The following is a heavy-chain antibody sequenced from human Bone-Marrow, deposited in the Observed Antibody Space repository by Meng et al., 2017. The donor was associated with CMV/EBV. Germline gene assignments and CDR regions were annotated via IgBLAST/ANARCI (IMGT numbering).Heavy chain of an antibody. CDR3: ARDCGYCSSTSCYTSDYYYYGMDV. D-gene: IGHD2-2*02. J-gene: IGHJ6*02. V-gene: IGHV1-2*02. CDR2: INPNSGGT. CDR1: GYTFTGYY. Sequence: ASVKVSCKASGYTFTGYYMHWVRQAPGQGLEWMGWINPNSGGTNYAQKFQGRVTMTRDTSISTAYMELSRLRSDDTAVYYCARDCGYCSSTSCYTSDYYYYGMDVWGQGTTVTVSS.